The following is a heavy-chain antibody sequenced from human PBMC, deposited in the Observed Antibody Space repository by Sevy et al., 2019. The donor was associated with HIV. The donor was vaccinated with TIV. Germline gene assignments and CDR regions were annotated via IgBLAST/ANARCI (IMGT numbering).Heavy chain of an antibody. CDR1: GGSISSYY. Sequence: SETLSLTCTVSGGSISSYYWSWIRQPPGKGLEWIGYIYYSGSTNYNPSLKSRVTISVDTSKNQFSLKLSSVTDEDTGVYYCARYAYCGCDYYSILDYWGQGTLVTVSS. CDR2: IYYSGST. CDR3: ARYAYCGCDYYSILDY. J-gene: IGHJ4*02. D-gene: IGHD2-21*01. V-gene: IGHV4-59*01.